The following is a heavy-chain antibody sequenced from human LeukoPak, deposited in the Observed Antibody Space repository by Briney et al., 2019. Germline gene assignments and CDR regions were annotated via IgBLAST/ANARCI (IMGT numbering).Heavy chain of an antibody. CDR3: ARKYPGTSLYYFDY. Sequence: PGGSLRLSCAASEFTFSGYALSWVRQAPGKGLEWVSDISGNGGSTDYADSVKGRFTISRDNAENSLYLQMNSLRAEDTAVYYCARKYPGTSLYYFDYWGQGTLVTVSS. J-gene: IGHJ4*02. D-gene: IGHD1-26*01. V-gene: IGHV3-23*01. CDR2: ISGNGGST. CDR1: EFTFSGYA.